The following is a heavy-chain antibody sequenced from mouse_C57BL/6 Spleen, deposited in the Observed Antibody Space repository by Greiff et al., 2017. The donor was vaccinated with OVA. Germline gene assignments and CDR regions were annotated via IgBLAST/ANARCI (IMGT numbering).Heavy chain of an antibody. V-gene: IGHV5-4*01. CDR1: GFTFSSYA. CDR3: ARDQGLIYAMDY. D-gene: IGHD1-3*01. J-gene: IGHJ4*01. Sequence: EVQVVESGGGLVKPGGSLKLSCAASGFTFSSYAMSWVRQTPEKRLEWVATISDGGSYTYYPDNVKGRFTISRDNAKNNLYLQMSHLKSEDTAMYYCARDQGLIYAMDYWGQGTSVTVSS. CDR2: ISDGGSYT.